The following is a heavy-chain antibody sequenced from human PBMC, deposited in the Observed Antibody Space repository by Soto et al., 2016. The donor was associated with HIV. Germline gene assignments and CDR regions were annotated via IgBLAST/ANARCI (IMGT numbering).Heavy chain of an antibody. Sequence: KLVESGGDMVHPGGSLRLSCEGSGFTFEEYAMHWVRQVPGKGLEWVSFISGDAGITSYRDSVKGRFTISRDNSKNSLYLQMTGLKSEDSALYYCAKDLMGERGYSKFVSWGRGTLVTVSS. CDR2: ISGDAGIT. V-gene: IGHV3-43*02. D-gene: IGHD5-18*01. CDR3: AKDLMGERGYSKFVS. CDR1: GFTFEEYA. J-gene: IGHJ5*01.